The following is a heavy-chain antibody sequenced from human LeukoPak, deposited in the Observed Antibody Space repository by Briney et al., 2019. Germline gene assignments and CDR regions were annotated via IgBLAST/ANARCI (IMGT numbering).Heavy chain of an antibody. J-gene: IGHJ4*02. CDR2: ISPSGGST. Sequence: ASVKVSCKAFGYTFTSNYMHWVRQAPGQGPEWMGVISPSGGSTTYAQKFQGRVTLTRDMSTSTDYLELSSLRAEDTAVYYCAKDQPLLGYWGQGTLVTVSS. CDR3: AKDQPLLGY. CDR1: GYTFTSNY. D-gene: IGHD2-2*01. V-gene: IGHV1-46*01.